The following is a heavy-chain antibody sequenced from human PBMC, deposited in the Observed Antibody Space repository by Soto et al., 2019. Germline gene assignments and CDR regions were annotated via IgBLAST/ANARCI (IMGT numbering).Heavy chain of an antibody. Sequence: ASVKVSCKASGCTFTSYYMHWVRQAPGQGLEWMGIINPSGGSTSYAQKFQGRVTMTRDTSTSTVYMELSSLRSEDTAVYYCARERAAALDAFDIWGQGTMVTVSS. CDR3: ARERAAALDAFDI. D-gene: IGHD6-13*01. V-gene: IGHV1-46*03. J-gene: IGHJ3*02. CDR1: GCTFTSYY. CDR2: INPSGGST.